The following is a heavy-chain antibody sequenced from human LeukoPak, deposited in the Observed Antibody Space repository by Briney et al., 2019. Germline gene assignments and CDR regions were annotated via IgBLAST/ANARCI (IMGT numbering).Heavy chain of an antibody. CDR2: ISYDGSNK. V-gene: IGHV3-30*04. D-gene: IGHD2-8*02. Sequence: GGSLRLSCAASEFTFSSYAMHWVRQAPGKGLEWVAVISYDGSNKYYADSVKGRFTISRDNSKNTLYLQMNSLRAEDTAVYYCARATGHNFDYWGQGTLVTVSS. J-gene: IGHJ4*02. CDR1: EFTFSSYA. CDR3: ARATGHNFDY.